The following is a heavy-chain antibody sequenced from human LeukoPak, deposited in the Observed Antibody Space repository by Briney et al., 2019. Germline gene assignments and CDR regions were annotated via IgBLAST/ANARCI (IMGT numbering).Heavy chain of an antibody. Sequence: GGSLRLSCTVSGFTVSSNSMNWVRQAPGKGLEWVSYISGSSSTIYYADSVKGRFTISRGNAKNSLYLQMNSLRAEDTAVYYCVTNFDPDVDWGQGTLVTVSS. CDR2: ISGSSSTI. CDR1: GFTVSSNS. D-gene: IGHD3-9*01. J-gene: IGHJ4*02. CDR3: VTNFDPDVD. V-gene: IGHV3-48*01.